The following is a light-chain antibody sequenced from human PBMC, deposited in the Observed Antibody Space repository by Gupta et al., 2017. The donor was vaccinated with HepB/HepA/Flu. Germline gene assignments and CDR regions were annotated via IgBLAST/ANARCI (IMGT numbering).Light chain of an antibody. CDR2: SSS. CDR3: QQHYNTPLS. CDR1: QSISSY. Sequence: DLQMTQSPSSLSASVGDRVTITCRASQSISSYLNWYQQKPGKAPKLLIYSSSSLQSGVPSRFSGSGSGTDFSLTISSLQPEDFATYYCQQHYNTPLSFGGGTKVEIK. V-gene: IGKV1-39*01. J-gene: IGKJ4*01.